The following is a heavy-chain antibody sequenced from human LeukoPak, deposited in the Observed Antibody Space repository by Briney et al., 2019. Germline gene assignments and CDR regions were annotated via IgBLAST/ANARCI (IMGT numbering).Heavy chain of an antibody. CDR2: IYYSGST. CDR3: ARLGIDYDILTGYIPDAFDI. D-gene: IGHD3-9*01. J-gene: IGHJ3*02. Sequence: SETLSLTCTVSGGSISSVDYYWSWSRQPPGKGLEWFGYIYYSGSTYYDPSLKSRVMISVDASKNQFSLKLSSVTAADTAVYYCARLGIDYDILTGYIPDAFDIWGQGTMVTVSS. V-gene: IGHV4-30-4*01. CDR1: GGSISSVDYY.